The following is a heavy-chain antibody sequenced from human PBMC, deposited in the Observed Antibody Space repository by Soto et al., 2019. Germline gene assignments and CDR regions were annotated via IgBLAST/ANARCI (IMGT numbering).Heavy chain of an antibody. D-gene: IGHD6-13*01. CDR2: ISSSSSYI. Sequence: EGSLRLSCAASGFTFSSYSMNWVRQAPGKGLEWVSSISSSSSYIYYADSVKGRFTISRDNAKNSLYLQMNSLRAEDTAVYYCARESAAAGPYYYMDVWGKGTTVTVSS. J-gene: IGHJ6*03. CDR1: GFTFSSYS. V-gene: IGHV3-21*01. CDR3: ARESAAAGPYYYMDV.